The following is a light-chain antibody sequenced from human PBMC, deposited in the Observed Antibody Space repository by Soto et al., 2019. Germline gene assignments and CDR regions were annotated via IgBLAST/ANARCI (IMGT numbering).Light chain of an antibody. J-gene: IGLJ1*01. Sequence: QSVLTQPRSVSGSPGQSVTISCSGTSSDVGGYNYVSWYQQYPGTAPKLMIYDVSMRPSGVPYRFSGSKSGNTASLTISGLQAEDEADYYCCSYAGSYTFYVFVSGTKVTVL. CDR1: SSDVGGYNY. V-gene: IGLV2-11*01. CDR2: DVS. CDR3: CSYAGSYTFYV.